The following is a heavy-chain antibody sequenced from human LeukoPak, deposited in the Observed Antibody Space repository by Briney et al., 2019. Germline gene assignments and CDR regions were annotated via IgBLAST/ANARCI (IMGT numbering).Heavy chain of an antibody. J-gene: IGHJ6*02. Sequence: ASVKVSCKASGYTFTGYYMHWVRQAPGQGLEWMGWINPNSGGTNYAQKFQGRVTMTRDTSISTAYMELSRLRSDDTAAYYCARGPKGYCSGGSCYSSPKKYGMDVWGQGTTVTVSS. CDR1: GYTFTGYY. V-gene: IGHV1-2*02. CDR2: INPNSGGT. CDR3: ARGPKGYCSGGSCYSSPKKYGMDV. D-gene: IGHD2-15*01.